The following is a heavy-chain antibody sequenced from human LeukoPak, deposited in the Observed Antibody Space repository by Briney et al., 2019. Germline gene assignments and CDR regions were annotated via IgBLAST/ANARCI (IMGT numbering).Heavy chain of an antibody. CDR3: AKSGSIWYYFDY. Sequence: GGSLRLSCAASGFTFSSYAMHWVRQAPGKGLEWVAVISYDGSNKYYADSVKGRFTISRDNSKNTLSLQMNSLRADDTAVYYCAKSGSIWYYFDYWGQGTLVTVAS. D-gene: IGHD6-13*01. CDR2: ISYDGSNK. J-gene: IGHJ4*02. CDR1: GFTFSSYA. V-gene: IGHV3-30-3*02.